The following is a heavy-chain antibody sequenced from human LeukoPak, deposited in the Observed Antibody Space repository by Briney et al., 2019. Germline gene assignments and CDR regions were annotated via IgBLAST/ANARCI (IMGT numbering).Heavy chain of an antibody. J-gene: IGHJ4*02. V-gene: IGHV3-30-3*01. CDR1: GFTFSSYV. Sequence: PGGSLRLSCAASGFTFSSYVMHWVRQAPGKGLEWVAVISYDGSNKYYADSVKGRFTISRDNSKNTLHLQMNSLRIEDTAVYYCARDPGYSYGYPDYWGQGTLVTVSS. CDR3: ARDPGYSYGYPDY. D-gene: IGHD5-18*01. CDR2: ISYDGSNK.